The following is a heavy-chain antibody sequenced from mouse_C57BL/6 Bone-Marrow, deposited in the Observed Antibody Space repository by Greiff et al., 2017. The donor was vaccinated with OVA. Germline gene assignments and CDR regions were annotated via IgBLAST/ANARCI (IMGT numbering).Heavy chain of an antibody. V-gene: IGHV14-4*01. CDR1: GFNIKDDY. D-gene: IGHD2-2*01. CDR2: IDPENGDT. CDR3: TGATMVKGFAY. J-gene: IGHJ3*01. Sequence: VQLQHSGAELVRPGASVKLSCTASGFNIKDDYMHWVKQRPEQGLEWIGWIDPENGDTEYASKFQGKATITADTSSNTAYLQLSSLTSEDTAVDYCTGATMVKGFAYWGQGTLVTVSA.